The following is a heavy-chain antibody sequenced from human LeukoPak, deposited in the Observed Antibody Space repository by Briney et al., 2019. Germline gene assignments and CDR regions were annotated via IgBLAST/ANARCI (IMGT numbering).Heavy chain of an antibody. J-gene: IGHJ4*02. CDR1: GYTFTSYG. Sequence: ASVTVSCKASGYTFTSYGISWVRQAPGQGLEWMGWISAYNGNTNYAQKLQGRVTMTTDTSTSTAYMELRSLRSDDTAVYYCARYIAAAGTAWYYFDYWGQGTLVTVSS. V-gene: IGHV1-18*04. D-gene: IGHD6-13*01. CDR2: ISAYNGNT. CDR3: ARYIAAAGTAWYYFDY.